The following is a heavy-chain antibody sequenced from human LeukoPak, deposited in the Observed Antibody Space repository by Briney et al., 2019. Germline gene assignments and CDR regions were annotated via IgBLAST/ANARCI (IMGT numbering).Heavy chain of an antibody. V-gene: IGHV4-59*08. Sequence: SETLSLTCTVSGGSISSYYWSWIRQPPGKGLEWIGFIYDSGSTNYNPSLTSRVTISLDTSRNQFSLKLNSVTAADTAVYYCAKSNGYGLVDIWGQGTMVTVSS. D-gene: IGHD3-10*01. CDR3: AKSNGYGLVDI. J-gene: IGHJ3*02. CDR2: IYDSGST. CDR1: GGSISSYY.